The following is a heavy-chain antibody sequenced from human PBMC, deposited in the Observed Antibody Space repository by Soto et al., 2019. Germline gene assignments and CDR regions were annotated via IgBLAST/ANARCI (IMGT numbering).Heavy chain of an antibody. CDR3: GKVLVGATGHTDSDS. D-gene: IGHD2-15*01. CDR2: IDYNGVT. J-gene: IGHJ4*02. V-gene: IGHV4-34*01. CDR1: GGSFSGYY. Sequence: PSETLSLTCAVYGGSFSGYYWSWIRQPPGRGLEWIGNIDYNGVTYSNPSLKSRVTISRDTSKNQFSLKLTSVTAADTALYYCGKVLVGATGHTDSDSWGPGTLVTV.